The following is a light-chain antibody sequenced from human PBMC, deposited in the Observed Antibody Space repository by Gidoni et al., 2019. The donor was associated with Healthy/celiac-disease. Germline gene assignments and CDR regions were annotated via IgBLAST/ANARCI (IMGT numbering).Light chain of an antibody. CDR1: QSISSY. Sequence: DIHMTQSPSSLSSSVGDRVTTTCRASQSISSYLYWYQQKPGKAPKLLIYAASSLESGVPSRFSGSGSGTDFTLTISSLQPEDFATYYCQQSYSTLYTFGQGTKLEIK. V-gene: IGKV1-39*01. CDR3: QQSYSTLYT. CDR2: AAS. J-gene: IGKJ2*01.